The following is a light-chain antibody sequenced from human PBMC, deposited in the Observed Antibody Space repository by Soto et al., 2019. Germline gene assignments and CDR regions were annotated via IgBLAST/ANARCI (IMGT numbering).Light chain of an antibody. CDR3: QQYASSPLT. V-gene: IGKV3-20*01. CDR2: GAS. CDR1: QNVGRNY. Sequence: ETVLTQSPGTLSMSLGERATLSCRASQNVGRNYVVWYQQKPGQAPRVLIYGASSRATGIPARFSGSGSGTDFTLTISRLEPEDFAVYYCQQYASSPLTFGGGTKVEVK. J-gene: IGKJ4*01.